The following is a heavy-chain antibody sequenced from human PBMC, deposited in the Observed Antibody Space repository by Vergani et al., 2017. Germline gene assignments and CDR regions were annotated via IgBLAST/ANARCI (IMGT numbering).Heavy chain of an antibody. Sequence: QVQLVESGGGIVKPGRSLTLSCVASRSTFKNYGMHWVRQAPGKGLEWVGLIYYDGSNAYYADSVKGRFTISRDNSKNTLYLQMSSLRAEDTAVYYCARDQVPAAIRLNVGNYMDVWGKGTTVIVSS. J-gene: IGHJ6*03. D-gene: IGHD2-2*02. CDR2: IYYDGSNA. CDR1: RSTFKNYG. V-gene: IGHV3-33*01. CDR3: ARDQVPAAIRLNVGNYMDV.